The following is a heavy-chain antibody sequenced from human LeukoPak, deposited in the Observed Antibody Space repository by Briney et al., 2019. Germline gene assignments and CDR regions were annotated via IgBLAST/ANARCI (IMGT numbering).Heavy chain of an antibody. D-gene: IGHD3-3*01. CDR1: GGTFSSYA. J-gene: IGHJ1*01. CDR2: IIPIFGTA. Sequence: GSSVKVSCKASGGTFSSYAISWVRQAPGQGLEWMGGIIPIFGTANYAQKFQGRVTITADESTSTAYMELSSLRSEDTAVYYCASSEVLRFLEWGTEGYFQHWGQGTLVTVSS. CDR3: ASSEVLRFLEWGTEGYFQH. V-gene: IGHV1-69*01.